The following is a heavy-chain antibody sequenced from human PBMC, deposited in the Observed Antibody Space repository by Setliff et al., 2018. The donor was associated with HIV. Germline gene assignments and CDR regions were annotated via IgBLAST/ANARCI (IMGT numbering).Heavy chain of an antibody. D-gene: IGHD3-22*01. CDR1: GFTFSDYG. V-gene: IGHV3-30*03. CDR3: ARDLSYDYDRSSDTFDY. Sequence: GGSLRLSCAASGFTFSDYGMHWVRQAPGKGLEWVALISYDGGNEYHADSVKGRFTISRDNSKDTLFLQMNSLRPEDTAVYYCARDLSYDYDRSSDTFDYWGQGTLVTVSS. CDR2: ISYDGGNE. J-gene: IGHJ4*02.